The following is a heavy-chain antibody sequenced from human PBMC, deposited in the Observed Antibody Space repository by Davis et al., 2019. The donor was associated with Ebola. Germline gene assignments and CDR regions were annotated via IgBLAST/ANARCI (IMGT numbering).Heavy chain of an antibody. CDR3: AATGWLKLRVDY. J-gene: IGHJ4*02. V-gene: IGHV3-11*01. D-gene: IGHD5-24*01. CDR1: GFTLSDYY. Sequence: GESLNISCAASGFTLSDYYMSWIRQAPGKGLGWVSSIRSSDTTIYYSDPVKGRFTVSRDNAKNSLYLQMNSLRAEDTAVYYCAATGWLKLRVDYWGQGTLVTVSS. CDR2: IRSSDTTI.